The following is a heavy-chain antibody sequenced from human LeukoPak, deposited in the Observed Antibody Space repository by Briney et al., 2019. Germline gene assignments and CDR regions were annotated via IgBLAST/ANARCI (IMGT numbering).Heavy chain of an antibody. CDR2: ISAYNGNT. Sequence: ASVKVSCKASGYTFTSYGISWVRQAPGQGLEWMGWISAYNGNTNYAQKLQGRVTMTTDTSTSTAYMELRSLRSDDTAVYYCARDWRIGGKSIAARTPFDYWGQGTLVTVSS. J-gene: IGHJ4*02. V-gene: IGHV1-18*01. D-gene: IGHD6-6*01. CDR1: GYTFTSYG. CDR3: ARDWRIGGKSIAARTPFDY.